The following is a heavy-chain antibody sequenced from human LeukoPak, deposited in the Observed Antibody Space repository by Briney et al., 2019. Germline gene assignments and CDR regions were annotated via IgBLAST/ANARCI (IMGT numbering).Heavy chain of an antibody. CDR1: EFTFSSYA. CDR3: AKGLINDWSALEY. V-gene: IGHV3-23*01. D-gene: IGHD3-9*01. J-gene: IGHJ4*02. CDR2: ISGSGGTT. Sequence: GGSLRLSCAASEFTFSSYAMTWVRQAPGKGLEWVSAISGSGGTTYYADSVRGRFTISRDNSKNTLYLQMNSLRAEDTDVYYCAKGLINDWSALEYWGQGTLVTVSS.